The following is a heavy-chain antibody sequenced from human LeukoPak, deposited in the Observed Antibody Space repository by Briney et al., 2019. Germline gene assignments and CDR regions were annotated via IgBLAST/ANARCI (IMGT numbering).Heavy chain of an antibody. V-gene: IGHV5-51*01. CDR2: IYLGDSDT. Sequence: GESLKISCKGSGYSFTSYWIGWVRQLPGKGLGWMGIIYLGDSDTRYSPSFQGQVTISADKSISTAYLQWSSLRASDTAMYYCARQNQWPVQYYYYYGMDVWGQGTTVTVSS. CDR3: ARQNQWPVQYYYYYGMDV. CDR1: GYSFTSYW. J-gene: IGHJ6*02. D-gene: IGHD6-19*01.